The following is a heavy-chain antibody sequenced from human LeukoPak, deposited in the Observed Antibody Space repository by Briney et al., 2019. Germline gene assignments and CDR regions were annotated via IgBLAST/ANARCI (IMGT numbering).Heavy chain of an antibody. V-gene: IGHV1-2*02. D-gene: IGHD6-19*01. CDR3: ASVSNSWYYFDY. J-gene: IGHJ4*02. CDR1: GYTFTGYY. Sequence: ASVKVSCKASGYTFTGYYMHWVRQAPGQGLEWMGWINPNGGGTNYAQKFQGRVTMTRDTSISTAYMELSSLRSDDTAVYYCASVSNSWYYFDYWGQGTLVTVSS. CDR2: INPNGGGT.